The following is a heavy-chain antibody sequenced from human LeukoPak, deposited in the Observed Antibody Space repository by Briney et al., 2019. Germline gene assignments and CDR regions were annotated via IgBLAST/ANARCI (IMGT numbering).Heavy chain of an antibody. CDR3: AKWELWDHSCGLRDAFDI. CDR2: ISGDGVTT. CDR1: GFTFDDYA. Sequence: GGSLRLSCAASGFTFDDYAMHWVRQAPGRGLEWVSLISGDGVTTYYADSVKGRFTISRDNSKNSLHLQMNSLKTDDTALYYCAKWELWDHSCGLRDAFDIWGQGTMVTVSS. V-gene: IGHV3-43*02. D-gene: IGHD2-21*01. J-gene: IGHJ3*02.